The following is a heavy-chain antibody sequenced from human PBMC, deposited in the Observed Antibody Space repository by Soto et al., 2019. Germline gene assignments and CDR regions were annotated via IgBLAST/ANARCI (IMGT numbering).Heavy chain of an antibody. D-gene: IGHD1-26*01. CDR1: GDSVSSNSAA. J-gene: IGHJ4*02. CDR3: ARGEQYSGRIFDY. Sequence: SQTLSLTCGISGDSVSSNSAAWNWLRQSPSRGLEWLGRTYYRSKWYNDYAVSVESRITINPDTSKNHFSLQLNFVTPEDTAVYFCARGEQYSGRIFDYWGQGTLVTVSS. CDR2: TYYRSKWYN. V-gene: IGHV6-1*01.